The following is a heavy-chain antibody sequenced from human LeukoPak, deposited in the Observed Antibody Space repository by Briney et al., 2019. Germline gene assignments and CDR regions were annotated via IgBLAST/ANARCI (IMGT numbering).Heavy chain of an antibody. J-gene: IGHJ3*02. CDR2: INWNSGSI. D-gene: IGHD3-3*01. CDR1: GFTFDDYA. V-gene: IGHV3-9*01. CDR3: AKLLFWSGYNDAFDI. Sequence: GGSLRLSCSASGFTFDDYAMHWVRQAPGKGLEWVSGINWNSGSIGYADSVKGRFTISRDNAKNTLYLQMNSLRPEDTAVYSCAKLLFWSGYNDAFDIWGQGTMVFVSS.